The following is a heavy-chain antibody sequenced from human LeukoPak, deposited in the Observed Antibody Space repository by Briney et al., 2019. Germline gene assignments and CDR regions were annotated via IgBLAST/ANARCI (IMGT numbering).Heavy chain of an antibody. CDR3: ARDLVKRPAGTNFQYYYYYYGMDV. CDR1: GFTFSSCA. Sequence: PGGSLRLSCAASGFTFSSCAMHWVRQAPGKGLEWVAVISYDGSNKYYADSVKGRFTISRDNSKNTLYLQMNSLRAEDTAVYYCARDLVKRPAGTNFQYYYYYYGMDVWGQGTTVTVSS. J-gene: IGHJ6*02. V-gene: IGHV3-30-3*01. D-gene: IGHD6-13*01. CDR2: ISYDGSNK.